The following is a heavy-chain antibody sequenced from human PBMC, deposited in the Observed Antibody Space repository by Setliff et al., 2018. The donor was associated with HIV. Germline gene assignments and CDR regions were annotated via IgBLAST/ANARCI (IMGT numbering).Heavy chain of an antibody. D-gene: IGHD5-12*01. V-gene: IGHV3-11*03. CDR2: ISSSSSYT. J-gene: IGHJ4*02. CDR1: GFTFSDYY. Sequence: LRLSCAASGFTFSDYYMSWVRQAPGKGLKWVSHISSSSSYTNYADSVKGRFTISRDNAKNSLYLPMNSLRAEDTAVYYCAKQVRRYSGYDSYFDFWGQGTPVTVSS. CDR3: AKQVRRYSGYDSYFDF.